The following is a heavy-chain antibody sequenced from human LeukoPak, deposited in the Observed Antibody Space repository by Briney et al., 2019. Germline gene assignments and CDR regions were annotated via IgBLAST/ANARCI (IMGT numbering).Heavy chain of an antibody. J-gene: IGHJ4*02. CDR2: INHSGST. D-gene: IGHD6-19*01. CDR3: ARCSGWYKAPRYDY. V-gene: IGHV4-34*01. CDR1: GGSFSGYY. Sequence: PSETLSLTCAVSGGSFSGYYWSWLRHPPGKGLELIGEINHSGSTNYNPSLKSRVTISVDTSKNQFSLKLSSVTAADTAVYYCARCSGWYKAPRYDYWGQGTLVTVSS.